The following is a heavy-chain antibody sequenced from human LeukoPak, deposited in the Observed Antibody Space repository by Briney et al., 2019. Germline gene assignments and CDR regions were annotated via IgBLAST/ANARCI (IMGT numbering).Heavy chain of an antibody. V-gene: IGHV4-59*01. CDR2: IYYSGST. D-gene: IGHD1-7*01. CDR3: ARGGVNWTYDY. Sequence: SETLSLTCTVSGGSISNYYWSWIRQPPGKGLEWIGYIYYSGSTNHNPSLKSRVTISVDTSKNQFSLKLYSVTAADTAVYYCARGGVNWTYDYWGQGTLVTVSS. CDR1: GGSISNYY. J-gene: IGHJ4*02.